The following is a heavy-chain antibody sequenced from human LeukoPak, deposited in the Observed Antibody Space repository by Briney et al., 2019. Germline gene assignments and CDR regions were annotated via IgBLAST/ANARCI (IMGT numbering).Heavy chain of an antibody. D-gene: IGHD6-13*01. J-gene: IGHJ4*02. CDR2: ISWNSGSI. V-gene: IGHV3-9*01. Sequence: PGRSLRLSCAASGFTFDDYAMHWVRQAPGKGLEWVSGISWNSGSIGYADSVKGRFTISRDNAKNSLYLQMNSLRAEDTAVYYCASSQQQASYWGQGTLVTVSS. CDR1: GFTFDDYA. CDR3: ASSQQQASY.